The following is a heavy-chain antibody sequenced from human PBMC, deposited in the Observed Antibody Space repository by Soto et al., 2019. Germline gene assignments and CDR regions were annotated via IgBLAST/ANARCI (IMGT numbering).Heavy chain of an antibody. D-gene: IGHD4-4*01. V-gene: IGHV5-51*01. Sequence: GESLKISCKGSAYSFTSYWIGWVRQMPGKGLEWMGIIYPGDSDTRYSPSFQGQVTISADKSINTAYLQWSSLKASDTAMYYCARSKTTVTTDGAFAIWGQGAMVTVSS. J-gene: IGHJ3*02. CDR1: AYSFTSYW. CDR2: IYPGDSDT. CDR3: ARSKTTVTTDGAFAI.